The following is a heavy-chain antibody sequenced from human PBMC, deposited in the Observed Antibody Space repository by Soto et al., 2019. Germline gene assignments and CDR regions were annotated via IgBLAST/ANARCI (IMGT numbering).Heavy chain of an antibody. V-gene: IGHV1-18*03. Sequence: QIQLVQSGDEVKKPGASVKVSCKASGYIFVNYGIAWVRQAPRQGLEWMGWISPYTGNTNYASKVQGRLTMTTDTSTSTAYMDLGSLTSEDMAVYYWVMVYNYGGPTPQDVWGHGTMVTVSS. CDR2: ISPYTGNT. D-gene: IGHD3-16*01. CDR1: GYIFVNYG. J-gene: IGHJ6*02. CDR3: VMVYNYGGPTPQDV.